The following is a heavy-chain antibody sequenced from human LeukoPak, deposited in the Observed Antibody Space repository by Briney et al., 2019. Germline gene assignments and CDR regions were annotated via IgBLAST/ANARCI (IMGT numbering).Heavy chain of an antibody. D-gene: IGHD6-13*01. CDR3: AKDWAAAGFYYFDY. CDR2: ISYDGSNK. V-gene: IGHV3-30*18. J-gene: IGHJ4*02. Sequence: GGSLRLSCAASGFTFSSYGMHWVRQAPGRGLEWVAVISYDGSNKYYADSVKGRFTISRDNSKNTLYLQMNSLRAEDTAVYYCAKDWAAAGFYYFDYWGQGTLVTVSS. CDR1: GFTFSSYG.